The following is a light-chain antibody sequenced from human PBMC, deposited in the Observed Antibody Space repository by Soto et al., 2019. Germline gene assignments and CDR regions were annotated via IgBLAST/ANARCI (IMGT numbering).Light chain of an antibody. J-gene: IGKJ5*01. V-gene: IGKV1-33*01. CDR1: QDITNY. Sequence: DIQMTQSTSSLYASVGDRVTITCQASQDITNYLNWYQQKPGKAPMLLLYDASSLETGVPSRFSGSVSGTVFTFTISSLQPEDSATYYFYHYDHLPITFGQGKRLE. CDR2: DAS. CDR3: YHYDHLPIT.